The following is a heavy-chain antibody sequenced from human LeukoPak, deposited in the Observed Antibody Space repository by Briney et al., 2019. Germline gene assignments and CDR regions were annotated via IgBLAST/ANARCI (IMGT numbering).Heavy chain of an antibody. Sequence: SVKVSCKASGGTFSSYAISWVRQAPGQGLEWMGGIIPIFGTANYAQKFQGRVTITADESTSTAYMELSSLRSEDTAVYYCARGGAARLGYYYYMDVWGKGTTVTVSS. V-gene: IGHV1-69*13. CDR1: GGTFSSYA. CDR3: ARGGAARLGYYYYMDV. D-gene: IGHD6-6*01. J-gene: IGHJ6*03. CDR2: IIPIFGTA.